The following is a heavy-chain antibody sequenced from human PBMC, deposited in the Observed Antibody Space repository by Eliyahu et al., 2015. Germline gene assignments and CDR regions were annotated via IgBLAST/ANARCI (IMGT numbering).Heavy chain of an antibody. D-gene: IGHD3-16*02. CDR1: GFSLSNAXMG. Sequence: QVTLKESGPVLVKPTETLTLTCXVSGFSLSNAXMGVXWIRQPPGKALEWLAHIFSNDEKSYSTSLKXRLTISKDTSKSQVVLTMTNMDPVDTATYYCARMAMITFGGVIAYPLDAFDIWGQGTMVTVSS. CDR3: ARMAMITFGGVIAYPLDAFDI. V-gene: IGHV2-26*01. J-gene: IGHJ3*02. CDR2: IFSNDEK.